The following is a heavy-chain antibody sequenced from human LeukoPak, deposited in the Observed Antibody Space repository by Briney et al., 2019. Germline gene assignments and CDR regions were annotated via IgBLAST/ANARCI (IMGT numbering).Heavy chain of an antibody. Sequence: GGSLRLSCGASGITFSSYSMNWVRQAPGKGLEWVSYISSSGSTKYYADSVKGRFTISRDNARNSLYLQMNSLRAEDTAVYFCARGGLSIMGYWGQGTLITVSS. V-gene: IGHV3-48*01. D-gene: IGHD2/OR15-2a*01. CDR1: GITFSSYS. J-gene: IGHJ4*02. CDR2: ISSSGSTK. CDR3: ARGGLSIMGY.